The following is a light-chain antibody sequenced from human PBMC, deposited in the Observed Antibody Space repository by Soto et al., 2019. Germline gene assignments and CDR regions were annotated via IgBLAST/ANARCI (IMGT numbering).Light chain of an antibody. CDR1: QSVYSS. J-gene: IGKJ1*01. CDR3: QQYNNWPPWT. CDR2: GAS. Sequence: EIGMTQSPSTLSVSPGERATLSCGASQSVYSSLAWYQQKHGQAPRLLIYGASTRATGIPARFSGSGSGTEFTLTISRLQSEDFAVYYCQQYNNWPPWTFGQGTKVDIK. V-gene: IGKV3-15*01.